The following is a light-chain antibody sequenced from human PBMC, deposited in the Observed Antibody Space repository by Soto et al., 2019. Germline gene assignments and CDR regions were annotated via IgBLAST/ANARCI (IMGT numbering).Light chain of an antibody. V-gene: IGLV2-14*01. CDR2: EVS. CDR1: SSDVGGYNY. Sequence: QSALNQPASVSGSPGQSITISCTGTSSDVGGYNYVSWYQQHPGKAPKLMIYEVSNRPSGVSNRFSGSKSGNTASLTISGLQAEDEADYYCSSYTSSSIDDVFGTGTKLTVL. CDR3: SSYTSSSIDDV. J-gene: IGLJ1*01.